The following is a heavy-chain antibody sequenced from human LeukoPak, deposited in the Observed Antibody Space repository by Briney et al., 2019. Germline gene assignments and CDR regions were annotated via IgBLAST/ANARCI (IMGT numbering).Heavy chain of an antibody. D-gene: IGHD3-10*01. CDR1: GFTFDDYA. J-gene: IGHJ4*02. Sequence: GRSLRLSCAASGFTFDDYAMHWVRQAPGKGLEWVSGISWNSGSIGYADSVKGRFTISRDNAKNSLYLQMNSLRAEDTALYYCAKDMNVLWFGELSSFDYWGQGTLVTVSS. V-gene: IGHV3-9*01. CDR3: AKDMNVLWFGELSSFDY. CDR2: ISWNSGSI.